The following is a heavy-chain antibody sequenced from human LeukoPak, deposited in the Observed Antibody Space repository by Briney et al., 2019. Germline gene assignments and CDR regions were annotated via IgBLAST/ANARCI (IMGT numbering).Heavy chain of an antibody. D-gene: IGHD2-2*01. CDR3: AKDRLPAAVFSDY. CDR2: ISGSGGST. J-gene: IGHJ4*02. V-gene: IGHV3-23*01. Sequence: GGSLRLSCAASGFTFSSYAMGWVRQAPGKGLEWVSAISGSGGSTYYADSVKGRFTISRDNSKNTLYPQMNSLRAEDTAVYYCAKDRLPAAVFSDYWGQGTLVTVSS. CDR1: GFTFSSYA.